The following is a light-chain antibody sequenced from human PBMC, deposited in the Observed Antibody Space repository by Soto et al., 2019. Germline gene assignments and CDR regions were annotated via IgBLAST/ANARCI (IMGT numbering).Light chain of an antibody. J-gene: IGKJ1*01. V-gene: IGKV3-15*01. CDR3: AEFSDSHPDRT. CDR1: QSVASR. CDR2: GAF. Sequence: ETVMTQSPAVLSVSPGERATLSCRASQSVASRLACYQQNPGQAPRLLIYGAFTRATGIPASFRGSGSGTEFTLTISSLQSEVSSIYDCAEFSDSHPDRTFGQGNKGEVK.